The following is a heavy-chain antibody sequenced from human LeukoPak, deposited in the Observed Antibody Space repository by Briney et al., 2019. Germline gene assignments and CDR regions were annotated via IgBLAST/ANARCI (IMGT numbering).Heavy chain of an antibody. CDR2: IYSGGSK. Sequence: GGSLRLSCAASGFTVSNTYMSWVRQAPGKGLEWVSVIYSGGSKYYAEAVESRFTISRDNSKNTLYLQMNSLRAEDTAVYYCAREKESGTYPYYYHYGMDVWGQGTTVAVSS. V-gene: IGHV3-66*01. J-gene: IGHJ6*02. CDR1: GFTVSNTY. CDR3: AREKESGTYPYYYHYGMDV. D-gene: IGHD1-26*01.